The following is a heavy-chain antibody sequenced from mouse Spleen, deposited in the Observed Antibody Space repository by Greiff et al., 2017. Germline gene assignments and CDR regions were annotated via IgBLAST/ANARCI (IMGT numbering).Heavy chain of an antibody. Sequence: VQLQQSGAEFVRPGASVKLSCTASGFNIKDDYMHWVKQRPEQGLEWIGWIDPENGDTEYASKFQGKATITADTSSNTAYLQLSSLTSEDTAVYYCTLSRAWFAYWGQGTLVTVSA. CDR3: TLSRAWFAY. D-gene: IGHD1-1*01. CDR2: IDPENGDT. V-gene: IGHV14-4*01. CDR1: GFNIKDDY. J-gene: IGHJ3*01.